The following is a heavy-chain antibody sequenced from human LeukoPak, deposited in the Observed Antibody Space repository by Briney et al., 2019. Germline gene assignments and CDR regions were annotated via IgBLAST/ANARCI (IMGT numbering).Heavy chain of an antibody. Sequence: PGGSLRLSCAASGFTFSSYGMHWVRQAPGKGLEWVAVIWYDGSNKYYADSVKGRFTISRDNSKNTLYPQMNSPRAEDTAVYYCARDHAYDILTGYYHYYYGMDVWGQGTTVTVSS. J-gene: IGHJ6*02. CDR2: IWYDGSNK. D-gene: IGHD3-9*01. V-gene: IGHV3-33*01. CDR3: ARDHAYDILTGYYHYYYGMDV. CDR1: GFTFSSYG.